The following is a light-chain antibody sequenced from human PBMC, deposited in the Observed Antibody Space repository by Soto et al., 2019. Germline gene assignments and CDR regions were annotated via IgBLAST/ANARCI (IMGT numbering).Light chain of an antibody. CDR2: LAS. Sequence: IQLTQSPSSLSASVGDRVTITCRASQVISKYLAWYQQKPGTAPKLLIYLASTLQGGVPSRFSGSGSGTDFSLTISSLQPEDVATYYCQYLNSFPLTFGGGIKVEIK. J-gene: IGKJ4*01. CDR1: QVISKY. V-gene: IGKV1-9*01. CDR3: QYLNSFPLT.